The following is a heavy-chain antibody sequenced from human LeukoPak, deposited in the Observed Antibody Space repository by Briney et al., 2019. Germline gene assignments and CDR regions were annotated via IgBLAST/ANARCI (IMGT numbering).Heavy chain of an antibody. J-gene: IGHJ4*02. Sequence: SGVSLRLSCSASGFTFNSYCMSWVRQSPGKGLEWVGKIKQEGREKYYVDSVKARFTISRHNAKNTLYLQMNSLRAEDTAIYCSGKEYTGTVAALPYYLYNWGQGTLVTVSS. CDR3: GKEYTGTVAALPYYLYN. CDR1: GFTFNSYC. V-gene: IGHV3-7*01. D-gene: IGHD1-26*01. CDR2: IKQEGREK.